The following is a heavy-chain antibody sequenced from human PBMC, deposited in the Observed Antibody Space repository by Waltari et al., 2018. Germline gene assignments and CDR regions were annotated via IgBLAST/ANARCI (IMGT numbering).Heavy chain of an antibody. CDR3: ARDSINWFDP. CDR1: GGSISSYS. V-gene: IGHV4-4*07. CDR2: IYTSGNT. J-gene: IGHJ5*02. Sequence: QVQLQESGPGLVKPSETLSLTCTVSGGSISSYSWNWIRQPAGKGLEWIGRIYTSGNTNYSPSRKSRVTMSVGTSKNQFSLKLISVTAADTAVYYCARDSINWFDPWGQGTLVTVSS.